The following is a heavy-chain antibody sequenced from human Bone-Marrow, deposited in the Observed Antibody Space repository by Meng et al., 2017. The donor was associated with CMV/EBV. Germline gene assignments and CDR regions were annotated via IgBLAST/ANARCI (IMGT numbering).Heavy chain of an antibody. CDR2: FDPEDGET. D-gene: IGHD1-26*01. V-gene: IGHV1-24*01. Sequence: ASVKVSCKVSGYTLTELSMHWVRQAPGKGLEWMGGFDPEDGETIYAQKFQGRVTMTEDTSTDTAYMELRSLRSDDTAVYYCARDVPDLYSGSYCADYWGQGTLVTVSS. J-gene: IGHJ4*02. CDR3: ARDVPDLYSGSYCADY. CDR1: GYTLTELS.